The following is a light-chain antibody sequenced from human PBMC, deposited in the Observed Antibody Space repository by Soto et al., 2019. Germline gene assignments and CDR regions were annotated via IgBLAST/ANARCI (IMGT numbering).Light chain of an antibody. J-gene: IGLJ1*01. Sequence: SYELTQPPSVSVSPGQTASITCSGDKLGDKYACWYQQKPGQSPVLVIYQDSKWPSGIPERFSGSNSGNTATLTISGTQAMDEADYYCQAWDSSTPHYVFGTGTKLTVL. CDR3: QAWDSSTPHYV. CDR1: KLGDKY. V-gene: IGLV3-1*01. CDR2: QDS.